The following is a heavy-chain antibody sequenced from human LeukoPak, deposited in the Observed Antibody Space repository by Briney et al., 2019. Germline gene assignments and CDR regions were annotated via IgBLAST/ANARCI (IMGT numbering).Heavy chain of an antibody. V-gene: IGHV4-59*01. Sequence: SETLSLTCSVSGASLSSYYWGWIRQSPGKGLEWLGYISDTGKTDYNPSLKSRGTLSLDTSKNQFSLRLTSVTAADTAVYYCATGYYEPFDNWGQGTLVTVSS. CDR1: GASLSSYY. CDR2: ISDTGKT. CDR3: ATGYYEPFDN. D-gene: IGHD3-3*01. J-gene: IGHJ4*02.